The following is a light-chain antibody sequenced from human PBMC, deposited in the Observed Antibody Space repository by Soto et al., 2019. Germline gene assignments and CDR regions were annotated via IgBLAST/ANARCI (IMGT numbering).Light chain of an antibody. CDR2: DVS. V-gene: IGLV2-14*03. J-gene: IGLJ1*01. Sequence: QSALTQPASVSGSPGQSITFSCTGTSSDVGGYNYVSWYQHHPGKAPKLMIYDVSNRPSGVSNRFSGSKSGNTASLTISGLQAEDEADYYCSSYTTSNTDVFGTGTKVTVL. CDR1: SSDVGGYNY. CDR3: SSYTTSNTDV.